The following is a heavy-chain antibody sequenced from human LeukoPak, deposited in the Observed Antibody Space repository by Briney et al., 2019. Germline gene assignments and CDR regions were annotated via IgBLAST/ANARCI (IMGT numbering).Heavy chain of an antibody. Sequence: AGGSLRLSCAASGFTFSSYSMNWVRQAPGKGLEWVSSISSSSSYIYYADSVKGRFTISRDNAKNSLYLQMNSLRAEDTAVYYCARPLAYCGGDCYSTGVDNDAFDIWGQGTMVTVSS. CDR2: ISSSSSYI. CDR1: GFTFSSYS. D-gene: IGHD2-21*01. V-gene: IGHV3-21*01. J-gene: IGHJ3*02. CDR3: ARPLAYCGGDCYSTGVDNDAFDI.